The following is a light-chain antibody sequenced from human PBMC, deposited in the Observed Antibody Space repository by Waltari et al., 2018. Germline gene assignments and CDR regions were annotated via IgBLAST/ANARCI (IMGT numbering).Light chain of an antibody. J-gene: IGLJ1*01. CDR1: SSNIGRTS. Sequence: QSVLTQPPSASGTPGQRVTISCSGSSSNIGRTSVYWYQQLPGTAPKLLIYRNNQRPSGVPDRFSGSKSGTSASLAISGLRSEDEADYYCAAWDDSLSGYVFGTGTKVTVL. CDR2: RNN. CDR3: AAWDDSLSGYV. V-gene: IGLV1-47*01.